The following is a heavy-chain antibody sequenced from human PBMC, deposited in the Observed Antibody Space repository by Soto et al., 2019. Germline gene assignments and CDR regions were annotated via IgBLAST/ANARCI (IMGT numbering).Heavy chain of an antibody. V-gene: IGHV3-23*01. CDR3: ATGRQMGY. D-gene: IGHD7-27*01. Sequence: DVQVLESGGDLVPPGESLRLSCAASGFTFSNYAMTWVRQAPGKGLEWVSTMSGSGDSIYYADSVKGRFTISRDNSKNTLYLQMNSLRADDWAVYYCATGRQMGYWGQGTLVIVSS. J-gene: IGHJ4*02. CDR2: MSGSGDSI. CDR1: GFTFSNYA.